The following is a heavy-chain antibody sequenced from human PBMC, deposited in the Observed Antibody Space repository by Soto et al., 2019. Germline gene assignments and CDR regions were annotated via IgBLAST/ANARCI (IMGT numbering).Heavy chain of an antibody. J-gene: IGHJ4*02. D-gene: IGHD1-7*01. V-gene: IGHV3-30-3*01. CDR2: ISYDRSNK. CDR3: ARVTPWNYGFFDY. Sequence: GGSLRLSCAASGFTFSSYAMHWVRQAPGKGLEWVAVISYDRSNKYYADSVKGRFTISRDNSKNTLYLQMNSLRAEDTAVYYCARVTPWNYGFFDYWGQGTLVTVSS. CDR1: GFTFSSYA.